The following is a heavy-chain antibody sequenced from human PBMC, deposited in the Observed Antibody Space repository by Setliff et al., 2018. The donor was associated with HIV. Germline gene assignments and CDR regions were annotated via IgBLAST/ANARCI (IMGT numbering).Heavy chain of an antibody. J-gene: IGHJ4*02. Sequence: SETLSLTCTVSSDSIRFYYWTWIRQPPGKGLEWIGNIYYTGRTNHNPSLKSRITISIDTSKSQFSLKLTSVAAADTAVYYCARDSGGYNYGFAVGSFDYWGQGALVTV. V-gene: IGHV4-59*01. CDR3: ARDSGGYNYGFAVGSFDY. CDR1: SDSIRFYY. CDR2: IYYTGRT. D-gene: IGHD5-18*01.